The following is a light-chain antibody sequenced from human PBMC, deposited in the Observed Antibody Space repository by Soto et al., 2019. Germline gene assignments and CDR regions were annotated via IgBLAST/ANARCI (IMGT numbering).Light chain of an antibody. V-gene: IGLV2-14*01. CDR2: EVS. J-gene: IGLJ1*01. CDR1: SSDVGRYNY. Sequence: QSALTQPASVSGSSGQSITISCTGTSSDVGRYNYVSWYQQYPGKAPKLIVYEVSNRPSGVSNRFSGSKSGNTASLTISGLQAEYEAVYYCSSYTSSSTYVFGSETKVTVL. CDR3: SSYTSSSTYV.